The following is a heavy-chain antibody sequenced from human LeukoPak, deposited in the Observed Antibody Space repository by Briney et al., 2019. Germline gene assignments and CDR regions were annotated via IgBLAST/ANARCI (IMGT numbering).Heavy chain of an antibody. D-gene: IGHD3-10*01. CDR2: IYYSGST. J-gene: IGHJ2*01. Sequence: SETLSLTCTVSGGSISSYYWSWIRQPPGKGLEWIGYIYYSGSTNYNPSLKSRVTISGDTSKNQFSLRLSSMTAADTAVYFCAGSGSGSYYSTWYFDIWGRGTLVTVSS. CDR3: AGSGSGSYYSTWYFDI. CDR1: GGSISSYY. V-gene: IGHV4-59*01.